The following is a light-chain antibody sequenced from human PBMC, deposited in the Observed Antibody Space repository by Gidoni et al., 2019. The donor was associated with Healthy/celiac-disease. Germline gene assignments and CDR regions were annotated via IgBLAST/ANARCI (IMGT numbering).Light chain of an antibody. V-gene: IGLV3-1*01. Sequence: SYELTKPPLVSVSPGQTASITCSGDKLGDKYACWYQQKPGQSPVLVIYQDSKRPSGIPERFSGSNSGNTATLTISGTQAMDEADYYCQAWDSSTAVFGGGTKLTVL. CDR2: QDS. J-gene: IGLJ2*01. CDR1: KLGDKY. CDR3: QAWDSSTAV.